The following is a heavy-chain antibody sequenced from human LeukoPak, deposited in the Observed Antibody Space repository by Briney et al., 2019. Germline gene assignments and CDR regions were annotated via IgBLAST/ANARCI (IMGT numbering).Heavy chain of an antibody. Sequence: SETLSLTCTVSGGSISSYYWSWIRQPPGRGLEWIGYIYYSGSTNYNPSLKSRVTISVDTSKNQFSLKLGSVTAADTAVYYCARSGISGWSPDAFDIWGQGTRVTVSS. J-gene: IGHJ3*02. V-gene: IGHV4-59*01. D-gene: IGHD6-19*01. CDR1: GGSISSYY. CDR3: ARSGISGWSPDAFDI. CDR2: IYYSGST.